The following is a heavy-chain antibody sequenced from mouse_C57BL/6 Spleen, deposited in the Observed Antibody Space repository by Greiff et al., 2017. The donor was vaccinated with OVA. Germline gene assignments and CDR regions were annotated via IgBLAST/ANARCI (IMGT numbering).Heavy chain of an antibody. J-gene: IGHJ2*01. CDR2: INPSTGGT. Sequence: VQLQQSGPELVKPGASVKISCKASGYSFTGYYMNWVKQSPEKSLEWIGEINPSTGGTTYNQKFKAKATLTVHKSSSTAYMQLKSLTSEDSAVYYCAIVGDFITGTWRGFDYWGQGTTLTVSS. CDR3: AIVGDFITGTWRGFDY. CDR1: GYSFTGYY. V-gene: IGHV1-42*01. D-gene: IGHD4-1*01.